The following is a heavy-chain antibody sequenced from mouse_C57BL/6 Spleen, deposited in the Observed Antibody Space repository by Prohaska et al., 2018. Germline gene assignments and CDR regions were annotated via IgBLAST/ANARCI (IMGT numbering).Heavy chain of an antibody. CDR2: IHPNSGST. D-gene: IGHD1-1*01. Sequence: QVQLQQPGAELVKPGASVKLSCKASGYTFTSYWMHWVKQRTGQGIEWIGMIHPNSGSTNYNEKFKSKATLTVDKSSSTAYMQLSSLTAEDSSVYYWATYYYEKRAMDYWGQGTSGTVSS. J-gene: IGHJ4*01. V-gene: IGHV1-64*01. CDR3: ATYYYEKRAMDY. CDR1: GYTFTSYW.